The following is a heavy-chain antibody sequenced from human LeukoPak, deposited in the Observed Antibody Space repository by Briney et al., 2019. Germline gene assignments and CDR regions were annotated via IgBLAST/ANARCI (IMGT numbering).Heavy chain of an antibody. V-gene: IGHV1-46*02. Sequence: ASVKVSCKASPYTFDKYYIHWVRQAPGQGLEWMGVINPSGGSTSYAQQFQGRVTVTRDTSTSTVYMDLSSLRSEDSAVYYCARDSLELQRRNWFDPWGQGTLVTVSS. J-gene: IGHJ5*02. CDR3: ARDSLELQRRNWFDP. CDR2: INPSGGST. D-gene: IGHD1-7*01. CDR1: PYTFDKYY.